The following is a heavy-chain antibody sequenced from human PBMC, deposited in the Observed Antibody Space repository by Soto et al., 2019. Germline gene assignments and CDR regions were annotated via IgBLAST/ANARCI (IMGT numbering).Heavy chain of an antibody. J-gene: IGHJ4*02. Sequence: GASVKVSCKASGYSFTSLDINWVRQTAGQGLEWMGWMQPSTGRTGYAQKFQGRVTMTRDTSINTAYMELTTLTSDDTAFYYCARGVSAGVDFWGQGTLVTVSS. CDR3: ARGVSAGVDF. CDR1: GYSFTSLD. CDR2: MQPSTGRT. V-gene: IGHV1-8*01. D-gene: IGHD1-26*01.